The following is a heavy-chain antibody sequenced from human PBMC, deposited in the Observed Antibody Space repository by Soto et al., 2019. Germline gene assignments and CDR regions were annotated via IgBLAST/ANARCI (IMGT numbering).Heavy chain of an antibody. CDR1: GFTVSSNY. D-gene: IGHD4-17*01. CDR3: ARDQRAAHDYGDYYGMDV. J-gene: IGHJ6*02. CDR2: LYSGGTT. Sequence: EVQLVESGGGLIQPGGSLRLSCAASGFTVSSNYMSWVRQAPGKGLDWVSILYSGGTTYYADPVKGRFTISRDDSANTVYLQMNSLRVDDTAVYYCARDQRAAHDYGDYYGMDVWGHGTTVTVSS. V-gene: IGHV3-53*01.